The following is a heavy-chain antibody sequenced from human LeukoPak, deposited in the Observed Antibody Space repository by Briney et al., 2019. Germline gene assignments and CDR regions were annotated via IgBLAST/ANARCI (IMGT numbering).Heavy chain of an antibody. CDR1: GFTFSSYS. CDR3: ARSRGSSGWYRWFDP. D-gene: IGHD6-19*01. J-gene: IGHJ5*02. V-gene: IGHV3-21*01. Sequence: GGSLRLSCAASGFTFSSYSMNWVRQAPGKGLGWVSSINNSSSYIYYADSVKGRFTISRDNAKNSLYLQMNSLRAEDTAVYYCARSRGSSGWYRWFDPWGQGTLVTVSS. CDR2: INNSSSYI.